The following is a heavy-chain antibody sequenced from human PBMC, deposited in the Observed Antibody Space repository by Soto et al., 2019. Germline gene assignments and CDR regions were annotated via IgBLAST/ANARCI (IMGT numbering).Heavy chain of an antibody. CDR1: GGSISSGGYS. J-gene: IGHJ5*02. D-gene: IGHD3-10*01. V-gene: IGHV4-30-2*01. CDR3: ARVPGP. CDR2: IYHSWST. Sequence: QLQLQESGSGLVKPSQTLSLTFAVSGGSISSGGYSWSWIRQPPGKGLEWIGYIYHSWSTYYNPSLTSRVTISVDTSKNQFSLKLSSVTAADTAVYYCARVPGPWGQGTLVTVSS.